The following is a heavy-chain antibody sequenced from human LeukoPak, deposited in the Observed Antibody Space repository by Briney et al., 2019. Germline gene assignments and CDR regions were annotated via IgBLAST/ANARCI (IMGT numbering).Heavy chain of an antibody. CDR2: IRSKAYGGIT. CDR3: TSHDYGDYGVPFFDY. D-gene: IGHD4-17*01. CDR1: GFTFGDYA. V-gene: IGHV3-49*03. J-gene: IGHJ4*02. Sequence: GGSLRLSCTASGFTFGDYAMSWFRQAPGEGLWWGGFIRSKAYGGITEYAAYVKDRFTISRYDSKSIAYLQKNSLKTEDTAVYYCTSHDYGDYGVPFFDYWGQGTLVTVSS.